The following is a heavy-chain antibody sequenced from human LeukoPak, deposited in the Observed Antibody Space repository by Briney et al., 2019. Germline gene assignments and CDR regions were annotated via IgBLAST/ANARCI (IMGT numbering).Heavy chain of an antibody. CDR3: TTAPCGGDCPYYFDY. Sequence: GGSLRLSCAASGFTFSSYAMSWVRQAPGKGLEWVSATSGSGGSTYYADSVKGRFTISRDNSKNTLYLQMNSLRAEDTAVYYCTTAPCGGDCPYYFDYWGQGTLVTVSS. CDR1: GFTFSSYA. CDR2: TSGSGGST. V-gene: IGHV3-23*01. J-gene: IGHJ4*02. D-gene: IGHD2-21*02.